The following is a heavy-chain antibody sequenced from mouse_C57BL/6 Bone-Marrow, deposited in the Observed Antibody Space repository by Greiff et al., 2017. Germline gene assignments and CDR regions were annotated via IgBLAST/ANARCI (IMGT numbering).Heavy chain of an antibody. Sequence: EVQLQQSGAELVRPGASVKLSCTASGFNIKDDYMHWVKQRPEQGLEWIGWMDPENGDTEYATKFQGKATITADTSSNTAYLQLSSLTSEDTAVYYCTRAYYSNCHYAMDYWGQGTSVTVSS. J-gene: IGHJ4*01. CDR3: TRAYYSNCHYAMDY. CDR1: GFNIKDDY. CDR2: MDPENGDT. D-gene: IGHD2-5*01. V-gene: IGHV14-4*01.